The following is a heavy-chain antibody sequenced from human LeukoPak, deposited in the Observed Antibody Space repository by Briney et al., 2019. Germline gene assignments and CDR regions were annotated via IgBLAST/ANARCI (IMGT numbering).Heavy chain of an antibody. V-gene: IGHV4-59*08. J-gene: IGHJ6*02. Sequence: KPSETLSLTCTVSGGSIRSYYCSWIRQPPGKGLEWVGYVYYSGSTSYNPSLKSRATISVDASKNQFSLKLSSVTAADTAVYYCARHFTGPGTYTPYFGMDVWGQGTTVTVSS. CDR1: GGSIRSYY. CDR3: ARHFTGPGTYTPYFGMDV. D-gene: IGHD3-16*01. CDR2: VYYSGST.